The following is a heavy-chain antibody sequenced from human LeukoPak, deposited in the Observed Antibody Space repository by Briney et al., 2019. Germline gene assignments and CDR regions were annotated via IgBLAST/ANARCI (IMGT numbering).Heavy chain of an antibody. V-gene: IGHV3-23*01. CDR3: AKGPFSSRGYKGYDS. Sequence: GGSLRLSCAASGCTFSSYAMSWVRQAPGKGLEWVSAISDSGGSTYYADSVKGRFTTSRDNSKNTVYLQMNSLRAEDTAVYYCAKGPFSSRGYKGYDSWGQGTLVTVSS. CDR1: GCTFSSYA. CDR2: ISDSGGST. D-gene: IGHD3-22*01. J-gene: IGHJ4*02.